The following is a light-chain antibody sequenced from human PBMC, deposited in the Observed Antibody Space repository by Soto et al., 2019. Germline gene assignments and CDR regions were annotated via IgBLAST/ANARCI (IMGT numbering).Light chain of an antibody. CDR3: QQYGSSPRT. J-gene: IGKJ1*01. CDR1: QSVSSSY. CDR2: GAS. Sequence: EIVLTQSPGTLSLSPGERATLSCRASQSVSSSYLAWYQQKHGQAPRLLIYGASSRATGIPDRVSGSGSGTDFTLTISRLEPEDFAVYYCQQYGSSPRTFGQGTKVEIK. V-gene: IGKV3-20*01.